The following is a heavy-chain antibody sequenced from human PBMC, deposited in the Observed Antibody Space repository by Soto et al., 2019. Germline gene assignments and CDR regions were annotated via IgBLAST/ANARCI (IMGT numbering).Heavy chain of an antibody. CDR3: AKATLNTNYYYYGMDV. J-gene: IGHJ6*02. D-gene: IGHD3-3*01. V-gene: IGHV3-23*01. CDR1: GFTFSSYA. CDR2: ISGSGGST. Sequence: GVLRLSCAASGFTFSSYAMSWVRQAPGKGLEWVSAISGSGGSTYYADSVKGRFTISRDNSKNTLYLQMNSLRAEDTAVYYCAKATLNTNYYYYGMDVWGQGTTVTVSS.